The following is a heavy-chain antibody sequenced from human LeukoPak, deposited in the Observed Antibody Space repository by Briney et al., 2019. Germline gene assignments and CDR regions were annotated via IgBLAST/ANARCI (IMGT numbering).Heavy chain of an antibody. CDR2: IYRSDST. V-gene: IGHV3-53*01. D-gene: IGHD5-18*01. Sequence: SSGSLRLSCAASGFTVSTNYMSWVRQAPGKGLEWVSVIYRSDSTYYADSVKGRFTISRDNSKNTLYLQMNSLRGEDTAVYYCARDRRGYSYGHFDNWGQGTLVTVSS. J-gene: IGHJ4*02. CDR1: GFTVSTNY. CDR3: ARDRRGYSYGHFDN.